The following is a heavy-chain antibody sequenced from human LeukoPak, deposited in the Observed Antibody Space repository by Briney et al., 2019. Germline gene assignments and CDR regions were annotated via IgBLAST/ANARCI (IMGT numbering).Heavy chain of an antibody. D-gene: IGHD3-16*01. CDR3: ARSRRGGSGRYYFDY. Sequence: SETLSLTCTVSGGSISSYYWSWLRQPPGKGLEWIGYIYYSGSTNYNPSLKSRVTISVDTSKNQFSLKLSYVTTADTAVYYCARSRRGGSGRYYFDYWGQGTLVTVSS. V-gene: IGHV4-59*08. CDR1: GGSISSYY. CDR2: IYYSGST. J-gene: IGHJ4*02.